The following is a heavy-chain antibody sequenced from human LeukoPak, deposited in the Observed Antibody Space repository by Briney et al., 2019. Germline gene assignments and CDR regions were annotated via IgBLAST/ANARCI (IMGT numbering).Heavy chain of an antibody. V-gene: IGHV3-30*03. CDR2: ISYDGSNK. CDR1: GFTFSSYG. D-gene: IGHD1-26*01. Sequence: PGGSLRLSCAASGFTFSSYGMHWVRQAPGKGLEWVAVISYDGSNKYYADSVKGRFTISRDNSKNTLYLQMNSLRAEDTAVYYCARGLIVGASSIPDYWGQGTLVTVSS. J-gene: IGHJ4*02. CDR3: ARGLIVGASSIPDY.